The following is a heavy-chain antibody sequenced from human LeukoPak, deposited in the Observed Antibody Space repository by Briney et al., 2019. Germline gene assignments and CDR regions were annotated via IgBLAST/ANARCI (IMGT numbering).Heavy chain of an antibody. CDR2: IYHSGST. J-gene: IGHJ3*02. CDR3: ARADFDWLLRGPSNAFDI. V-gene: IGHV4-38-2*02. CDR1: GYSISSGYY. D-gene: IGHD3-9*01. Sequence: PSETLSLTCTVSGYSISSGYYWGWIRQPPGKGLEWIGSIYHSGSTYYNPSLKSRVTTSVDTSKNQFSLKLSSVTAADTAEYYCARADFDWLLRGPSNAFDIWGQGTMVTVSS.